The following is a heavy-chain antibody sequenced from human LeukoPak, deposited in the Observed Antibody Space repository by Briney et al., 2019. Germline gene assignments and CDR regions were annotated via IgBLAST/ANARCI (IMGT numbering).Heavy chain of an antibody. CDR1: GFTFSSYA. CDR3: ARTRWFDP. J-gene: IGHJ5*02. V-gene: IGHV3-30-3*01. Sequence: EAGGSLRLSCAASGFTFSSYAMHWVRQAPGKGLEWVAVISYDGSNKYYADSVKGRFTISRDNSKNTLYLQMNSLRAEDTAVYYCARTRWFDPWGQGTLVTVSS. CDR2: ISYDGSNK.